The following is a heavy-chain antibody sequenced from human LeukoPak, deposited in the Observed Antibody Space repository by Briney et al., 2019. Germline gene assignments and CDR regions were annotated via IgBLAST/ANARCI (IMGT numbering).Heavy chain of an antibody. D-gene: IGHD5-12*01. J-gene: IGHJ4*02. Sequence: GASVKVSCKASGYTFNSYGISWVRQAPGQGLEWMGWISGYNGNTNYAQKLQGRVTMTTDTSTSTAFMELRSLTTDDTAVYYCARDRDYDLIFGYWGQGTLVTVSS. V-gene: IGHV1-18*01. CDR1: GYTFNSYG. CDR3: ARDRDYDLIFGY. CDR2: ISGYNGNT.